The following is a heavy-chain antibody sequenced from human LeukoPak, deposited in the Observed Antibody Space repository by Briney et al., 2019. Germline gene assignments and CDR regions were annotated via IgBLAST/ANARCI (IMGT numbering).Heavy chain of an antibody. J-gene: IGHJ4*02. CDR1: GGSISSSSYY. D-gene: IGHD3-10*01. CDR2: IYSDGNT. V-gene: IGHV4-39*07. Sequence: SQTLSLTCTVSGGSISSSSYYWGWIRQPPGKGLEWIGSIYSDGNTYYNPSLKSRVTMSVDTSKNQFSLKVSSVTAADTAVYYCARDASGSSIDYWGQGTLVTVSS. CDR3: ARDASGSSIDY.